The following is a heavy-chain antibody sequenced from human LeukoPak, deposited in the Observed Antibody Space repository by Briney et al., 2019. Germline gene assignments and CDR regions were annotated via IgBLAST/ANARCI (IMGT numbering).Heavy chain of an antibody. CDR3: ARDGDYYDSSGYIDY. D-gene: IGHD3-22*01. CDR2: ISYDGSNK. J-gene: IGHJ4*02. CDR1: GFTFSSHA. V-gene: IGHV3-30*04. Sequence: PGGSLRLSCAASGFTFSSHAMHWVRQAPGKGLEWVAVISYDGSNKYYADSVKGRFTISRDNSKNTLYLQMNSLRAEDTAVYYCARDGDYYDSSGYIDYWGQGTLVTVSS.